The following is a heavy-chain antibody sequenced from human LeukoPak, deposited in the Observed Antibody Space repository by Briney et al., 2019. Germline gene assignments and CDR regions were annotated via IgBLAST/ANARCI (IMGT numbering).Heavy chain of an antibody. Sequence: GGSLRLSCAASGFTFHNYAMSWVRQAPGKGLEWVSAISSSGDITFYADSVKGRFTISRDNSRYTLYLQMNSLRAEDTAVYYCAKDLGYYDTGAQGYWGQGTLVTVSS. CDR1: GFTFHNYA. D-gene: IGHD3-22*01. J-gene: IGHJ4*02. V-gene: IGHV3-23*01. CDR2: ISSSGDIT. CDR3: AKDLGYYDTGAQGY.